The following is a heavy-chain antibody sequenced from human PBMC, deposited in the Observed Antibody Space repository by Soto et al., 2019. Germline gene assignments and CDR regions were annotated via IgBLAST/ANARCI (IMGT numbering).Heavy chain of an antibody. Sequence: LRLSCAASGFTFSSYAMHWVRQAPGKGLEWVAVISYDGSNKYYADSVKGRFTISRDNSKNTLYLQMNSLRAEDTAVYYCARDSLGYDILTGYYLYYYGMDVWGQGTTVTVSS. J-gene: IGHJ6*02. D-gene: IGHD3-9*01. CDR1: GFTFSSYA. CDR2: ISYDGSNK. V-gene: IGHV3-30-3*01. CDR3: ARDSLGYDILTGYYLYYYGMDV.